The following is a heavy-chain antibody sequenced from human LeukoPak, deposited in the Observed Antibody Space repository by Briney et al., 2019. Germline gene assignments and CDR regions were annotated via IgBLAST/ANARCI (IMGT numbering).Heavy chain of an antibody. CDR1: GGSFSGYC. CDR3: ARGWACSGTSCYKFDY. J-gene: IGHJ4*02. CDR2: INHSGST. V-gene: IGHV4-34*01. Sequence: PSETLSLTCAVSGGSFSGYCWSWIRQPPGKGLEWIGEINHSGSTNYNPSLKSRVTISVDTSKNQFSLKLSSVTAADTAVYFCARGWACSGTSCYKFDYWGQGTLVTVSS. D-gene: IGHD2-2*02.